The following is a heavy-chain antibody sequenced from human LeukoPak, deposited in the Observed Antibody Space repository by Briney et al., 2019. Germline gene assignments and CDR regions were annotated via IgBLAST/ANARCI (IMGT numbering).Heavy chain of an antibody. Sequence: PSETLSLTCTVSGGSISSYYWSWIRQPPGKGLKWIGYIYTSGSTNYNPSLKSRVTISVDTSKNQFSLKLSSVTAADTAVYYCARHVRDCSGGSCYSIPNWFDPWGQGTLVTVSS. D-gene: IGHD2-15*01. CDR2: IYTSGST. CDR1: GGSISSYY. V-gene: IGHV4-4*09. CDR3: ARHVRDCSGGSCYSIPNWFDP. J-gene: IGHJ5*02.